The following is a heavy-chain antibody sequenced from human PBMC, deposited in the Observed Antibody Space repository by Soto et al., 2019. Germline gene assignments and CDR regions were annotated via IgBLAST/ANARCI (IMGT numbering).Heavy chain of an antibody. CDR2: IIPILDIA. CDR3: AAGGHGAFDI. CDR1: GDTFSSYT. Sequence: QVQLVQSGAEVKKPGSSVKVSCKASGDTFSSYTISWVRQAPGQGLEWMGRIIPILDIANYAQKFQGRVTITADKSTSTAYMGLSSLGSEDTAVYYCAAGGHGAFDIWGQGTMVTVSS. D-gene: IGHD1-26*01. V-gene: IGHV1-69*02. J-gene: IGHJ3*02.